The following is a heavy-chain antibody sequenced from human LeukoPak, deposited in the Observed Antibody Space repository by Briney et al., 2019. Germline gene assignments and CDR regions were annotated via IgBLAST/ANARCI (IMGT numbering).Heavy chain of an antibody. CDR3: AKDGGNSVPPYYFDC. J-gene: IGHJ4*02. D-gene: IGHD2-21*02. CDR1: GLTFSNYG. CDR2: IWYEGTNK. Sequence: GRSLRLSCAGSGLTFSNYGMHWVRQAPGKGLEWVAVIWYEGTNKYYADSVKGRFTISRDNSKNTLYLQMNSLRAEDTAVYYCAKDGGNSVPPYYFDCWGQGTLVTVSS. V-gene: IGHV3-33*06.